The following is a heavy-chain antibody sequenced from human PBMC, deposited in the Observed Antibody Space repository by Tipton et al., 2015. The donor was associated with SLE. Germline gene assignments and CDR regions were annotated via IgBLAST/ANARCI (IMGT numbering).Heavy chain of an antibody. D-gene: IGHD6-13*01. CDR2: ISSSSSYI. V-gene: IGHV3-21*01. J-gene: IGHJ2*01. CDR3: ARGILVDVAAAGFFDL. CDR1: GFTFTSYA. Sequence: GSLRLSCAASGFTFTSYAMSWVRQAPGKGLEWVSSISSSSSYIYYADSVKGRFTISRDNAKNSLYLQMNSLRAEDTAVYYCARGILVDVAAAGFFDLWGRGTLVTVSS.